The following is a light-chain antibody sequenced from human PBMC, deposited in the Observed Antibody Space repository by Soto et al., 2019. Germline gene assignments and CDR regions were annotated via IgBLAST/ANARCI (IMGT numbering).Light chain of an antibody. V-gene: IGLV2-14*03. Sequence: QSALTQPASVSGSPGQSITISCTGTSSDIGAYDYVSWFQQYSGKAPTLIIYEVRFRPSGVSSRFSGSTSGNTASLTISGLQTEDEADYYCGSYASATLIFGGGTQLTVL. CDR2: EVR. CDR1: SSDIGAYDY. CDR3: GSYASATLI. J-gene: IGLJ2*01.